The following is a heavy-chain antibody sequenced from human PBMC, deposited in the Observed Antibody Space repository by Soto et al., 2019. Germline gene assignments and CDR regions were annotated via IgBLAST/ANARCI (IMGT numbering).Heavy chain of an antibody. V-gene: IGHV3-9*01. Sequence: EVQLVESGGGLVQPGRSLRLSCAASGFTFDDYAMHWVRQAPGKGLEWVSGISWNSGSIGYADSVKGRFTISRDNAKHSLYLQMNSLRAEDTALYYCAKTPIGELLPGYFDYWGQGTLVTVSS. CDR1: GFTFDDYA. D-gene: IGHD3-10*01. CDR2: ISWNSGSI. J-gene: IGHJ4*02. CDR3: AKTPIGELLPGYFDY.